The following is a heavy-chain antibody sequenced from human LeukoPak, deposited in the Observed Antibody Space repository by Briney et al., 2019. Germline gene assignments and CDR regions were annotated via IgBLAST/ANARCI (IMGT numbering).Heavy chain of an antibody. CDR2: ISDDETYK. Sequence: GGSLRLSCAASGFTFNSYSMHWVRQAPGKGLEWVTAISDDETYKFYADSVKGRFTISRDNSKNTLYLQMNSLRAEDTAVYYCAKDTKAYYYGSGGFNWFDPWGQGTLVTVSS. J-gene: IGHJ5*02. CDR1: GFTFNSYS. CDR3: AKDTKAYYYGSGGFNWFDP. D-gene: IGHD3-10*01. V-gene: IGHV3-30-3*01.